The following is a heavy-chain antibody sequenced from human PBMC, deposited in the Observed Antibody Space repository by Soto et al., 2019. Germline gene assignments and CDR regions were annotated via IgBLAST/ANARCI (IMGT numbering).Heavy chain of an antibody. D-gene: IGHD1-1*01. J-gene: IGHJ4*02. Sequence: QITLKESGPTMVNPTQTLTLTCSISGFSLSTSGVGVGWIRQPPGKALEWLALIYWDDDQRYSPSLKSRLTITKDTSKNQVVLRVINMDPVDTATYYCAHLTTGTTDFDYWGQGTLVTVSS. CDR3: AHLTTGTTDFDY. V-gene: IGHV2-5*02. CDR1: GFSLSTSGVG. CDR2: IYWDDDQ.